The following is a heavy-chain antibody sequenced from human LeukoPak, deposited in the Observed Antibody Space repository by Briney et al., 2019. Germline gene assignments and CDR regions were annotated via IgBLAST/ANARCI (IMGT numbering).Heavy chain of an antibody. D-gene: IGHD3-3*01. J-gene: IGHJ4*02. CDR1: GFTFSSYV. CDR3: ARGSTIFGVDFDY. Sequence: PGGSLRLSCAASGFTFSSYVMHWVRQAPGKGLEWVAIISYDGSNEYYADSVKGRFTISRDNSNNTLCLQMYGLRVEDTALYYCARGSTIFGVDFDYWGQGTLVTVSS. V-gene: IGHV3-30*04. CDR2: ISYDGSNE.